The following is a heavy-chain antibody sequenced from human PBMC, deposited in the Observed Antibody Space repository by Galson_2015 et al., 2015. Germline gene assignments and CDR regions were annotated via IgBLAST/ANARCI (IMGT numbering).Heavy chain of an antibody. V-gene: IGHV3-74*01. Sequence: SLRLSCEASGFTFSSHWMHWVRQAPGKGLVWVGQINSDGGHTNYADSVKGRFTISRDNAKNTMYLQMNSLRAEDTAVYYCARQKYYYDSRDYYYDYWGQGTLVTVSS. D-gene: IGHD3-22*01. J-gene: IGHJ4*02. CDR1: GFTFSSHW. CDR3: ARQKYYYDSRDYYYDY. CDR2: INSDGGHT.